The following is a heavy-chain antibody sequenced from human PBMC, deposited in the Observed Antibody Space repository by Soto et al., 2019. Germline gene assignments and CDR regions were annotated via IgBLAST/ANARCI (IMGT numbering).Heavy chain of an antibody. V-gene: IGHV3-21*01. CDR2: ISSSSSYI. D-gene: IGHD3-10*02. J-gene: IGHJ3*02. CDR3: ARDLSPGDDAFDI. Sequence: GGSLRLSCAASGFTFSSYSMNWVRQAPGKGLEWVSSISSSSSYIYYADSVKDRFTISRDNAKNSLYLQMNSLRAEDTAVYYCARDLSPGDDAFDIWGQGTMVTVSS. CDR1: GFTFSSYS.